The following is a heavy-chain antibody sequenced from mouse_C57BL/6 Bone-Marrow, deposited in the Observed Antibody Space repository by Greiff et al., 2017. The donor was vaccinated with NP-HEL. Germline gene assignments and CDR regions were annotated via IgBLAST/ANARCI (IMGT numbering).Heavy chain of an antibody. Sequence: QVQLQQSGAELVRPGTSVKVSCKASGYAFTNYLIEWVKQRPGQGLEWIGVINPGSGGTNYNEKFKGKATLTADKSSSIAYMQLSSLTSEDSAVYFCARPIYYGSSDAYWGQGTLVTVSA. CDR1: GYAFTNYL. V-gene: IGHV1-54*01. J-gene: IGHJ3*01. D-gene: IGHD1-1*01. CDR3: ARPIYYGSSDAY. CDR2: INPGSGGT.